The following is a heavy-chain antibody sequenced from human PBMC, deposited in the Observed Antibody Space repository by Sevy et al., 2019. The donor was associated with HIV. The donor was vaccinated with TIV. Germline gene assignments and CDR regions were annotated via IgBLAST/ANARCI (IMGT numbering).Heavy chain of an antibody. CDR2: ISGSGIT. Sequence: GESLKISCSGSGFIFSDYYMSWIRQAPGRGLEWVSYISGSGITYHADSVEGRFTISRDNARNSLYLQMNSLRADDTAVYYCARDPLLGIAREVARGGYWGQGTLVTVSS. CDR1: GFIFSDYY. V-gene: IGHV3-11*01. CDR3: ARDPLLGIAREVARGGY. D-gene: IGHD2-2*03. J-gene: IGHJ4*02.